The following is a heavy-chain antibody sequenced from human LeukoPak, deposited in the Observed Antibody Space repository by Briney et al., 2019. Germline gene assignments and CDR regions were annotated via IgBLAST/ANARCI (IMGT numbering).Heavy chain of an antibody. Sequence: ASVKVSCKASGYTFTSYGISWVRQAPGQGLEWMGWISAYNGNTNYAQKLQGRVTMTTDTSASTAYMELSSLRSEDMAVYYCARSGYYYDSSGYYYALDFDYRGQGTLVTVSS. CDR1: GYTFTSYG. D-gene: IGHD3-22*01. V-gene: IGHV1-18*03. CDR3: ARSGYYYDSSGYYYALDFDY. CDR2: ISAYNGNT. J-gene: IGHJ4*02.